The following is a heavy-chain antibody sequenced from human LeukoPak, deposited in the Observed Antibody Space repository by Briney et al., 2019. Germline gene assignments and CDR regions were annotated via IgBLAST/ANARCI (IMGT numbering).Heavy chain of an antibody. J-gene: IGHJ4*02. CDR1: GYTFTSYY. V-gene: IGHV1-46*01. Sequence: ASVKVSCKASGYTFTSYYMHWVRQAPGQGLEWMGIINPSGGSPSYAQKFQGRVTMTRDTSTSTVYMELSSLRSEDTAVYYCAREEDGSSTSMPPGYFDYWGQGTLVTVSS. D-gene: IGHD2-2*01. CDR2: INPSGGSP. CDR3: AREEDGSSTSMPPGYFDY.